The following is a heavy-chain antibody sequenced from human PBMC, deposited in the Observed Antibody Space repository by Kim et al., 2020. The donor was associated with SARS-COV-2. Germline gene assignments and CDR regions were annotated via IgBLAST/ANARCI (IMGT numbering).Heavy chain of an antibody. CDR1: GGSFSGYY. V-gene: IGHV4-34*01. Sequence: SETLSLTCAVYGGSFSGYYWSWIRQPPGKGLEWIGEINHSGSTNYNPSLKSRVTISVDTSKNQFSLKLSSVTAADTAVYYCARASGDLGGVGYDSYYYYG. D-gene: IGHD3-16*01. CDR2: INHSGST. CDR3: ARASGDLGGVGYDSYYYYG. J-gene: IGHJ6*01.